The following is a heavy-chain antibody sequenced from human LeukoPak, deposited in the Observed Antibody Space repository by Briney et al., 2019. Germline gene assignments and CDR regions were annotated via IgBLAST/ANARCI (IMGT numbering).Heavy chain of an antibody. CDR2: LSGNGNTI. CDR1: GFTFSTYA. D-gene: IGHD5-24*01. Sequence: GGSLRLSCAASGFTFSTYAMSWVRQAPGKGLECVSALSGNGNTIYYADSVKGRFTISRDNSKNTLSLQMNSLRAEDTAIYYCTRVGYIDEGIDYWGQGTLVTVSS. CDR3: TRVGYIDEGIDY. J-gene: IGHJ4*02. V-gene: IGHV3-23*01.